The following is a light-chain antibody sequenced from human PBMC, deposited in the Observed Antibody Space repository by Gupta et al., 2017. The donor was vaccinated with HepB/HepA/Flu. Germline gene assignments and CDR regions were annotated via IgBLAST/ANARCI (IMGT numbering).Light chain of an antibody. Sequence: QSALAQPASVSGSPGPSITISCTGTSSDVGSYNLVSWYQQHPGKAPKLMISEVTKRPSGISNRFSGSKSGNTASLTISGLQAEDEADYYCCSYAGSTTFVIFGGGTKLTVL. CDR2: EVT. J-gene: IGLJ2*01. V-gene: IGLV2-23*02. CDR1: SSDVGSYNL. CDR3: CSYAGSTTFVI.